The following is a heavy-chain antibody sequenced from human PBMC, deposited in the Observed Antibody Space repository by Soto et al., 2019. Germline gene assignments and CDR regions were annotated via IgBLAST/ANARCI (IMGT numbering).Heavy chain of an antibody. D-gene: IGHD2-2*01. Sequence: EVQLLESGGGLVQPGGSLRLSCAASGFTFNNYAMGSVRQAPGKGLEWVSAITDSGDDTYYIDSVKGRFTISRDNSKSTLYLQMNSLRAEDTAIYYCAKLGSSSWSPHYYFDYWGQGTLVTVSS. J-gene: IGHJ4*02. V-gene: IGHV3-23*01. CDR1: GFTFNNYA. CDR3: AKLGSSSWSPHYYFDY. CDR2: ITDSGDDT.